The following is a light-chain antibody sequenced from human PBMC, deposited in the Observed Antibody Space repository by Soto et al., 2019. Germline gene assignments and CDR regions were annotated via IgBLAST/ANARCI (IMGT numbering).Light chain of an antibody. V-gene: IGLV2-14*03. CDR1: RTDVDGYDY. CDR2: DVS. J-gene: IGLJ1*01. Sequence: QSVLTQPASVSGSPGQSIAISCTGVRTDVDGYDYVSWYQQHPGQAPQLIIYDVSNRPSGVSHRFSGSKSGDTASLTISGLQAEDEADYYCTSYTGSTTFYVLGTGTRSPS. CDR3: TSYTGSTTFYV.